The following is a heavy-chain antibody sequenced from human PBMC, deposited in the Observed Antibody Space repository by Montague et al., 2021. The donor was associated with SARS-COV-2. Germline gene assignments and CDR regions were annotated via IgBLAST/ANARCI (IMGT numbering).Heavy chain of an antibody. CDR2: IYYSGSS. Sequence: TLSLTCTVSGGSISSGSYYWSWIRQHPGKGLEWIGYIYYSGSSYYNPSLKSRVTISVDTSKDQFSLTLSSVTAADTAVYYCARARTSLIVVVNEFDYWGQGTPVTVSS. V-gene: IGHV4-31*03. J-gene: IGHJ4*01. CDR1: GGSISSGSYY. D-gene: IGHD2-21*01. CDR3: ARARTSLIVVVNEFDY.